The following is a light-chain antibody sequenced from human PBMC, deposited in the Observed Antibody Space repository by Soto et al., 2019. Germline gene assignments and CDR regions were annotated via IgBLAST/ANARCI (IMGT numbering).Light chain of an antibody. V-gene: IGLV2-14*01. CDR2: EVS. CDR3: SSYTNSNTRV. CDR1: SSDVGGYNY. Sequence: QSVLTQPASVSGSPGQSITISCTGTSSDVGGYNYVSWYQQHPGKVPKLMIYEVSNRPSGVSNRFSGSKSGNTASLIISGLQAEDEADYYCSSYTNSNTRVFGGGTKLTVL. J-gene: IGLJ3*02.